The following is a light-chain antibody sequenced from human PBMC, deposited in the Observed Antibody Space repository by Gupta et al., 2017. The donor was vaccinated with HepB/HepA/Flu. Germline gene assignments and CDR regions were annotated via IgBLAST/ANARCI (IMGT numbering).Light chain of an antibody. Sequence: GVSDRFSGSKSGNTASLTISGLQAEDEADYYGCSYTKTRIRVFGGGTRVTVL. J-gene: IGLJ2*01. V-gene: IGLV2-23*01. CDR3: CSYTKTRIRV.